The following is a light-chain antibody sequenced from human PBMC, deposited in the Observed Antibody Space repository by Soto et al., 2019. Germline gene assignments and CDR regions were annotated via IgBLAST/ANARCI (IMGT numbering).Light chain of an antibody. CDR1: SSDVGGYNY. CDR3: SSYTSSSIHYV. V-gene: IGLV2-14*01. CDR2: EVS. J-gene: IGLJ1*01. Sequence: QSALAQPASVSGSPGQSITISCTGTSSDVGGYNYVSWYQQHPGKASKLMIYEVSNRPSGVSNRFSGSKSGNTASLTISGLQAEDEADYYCSSYTSSSIHYVFGTGTKVTVL.